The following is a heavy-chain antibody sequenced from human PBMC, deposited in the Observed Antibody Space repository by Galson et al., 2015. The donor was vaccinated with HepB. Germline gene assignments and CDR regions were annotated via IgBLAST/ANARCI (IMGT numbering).Heavy chain of an antibody. CDR2: IYSGGST. V-gene: IGHV3-66*01. CDR1: GFTVSSNY. Sequence: SLRLSCAASGFTVSSNYMSWVRQAPGKGLEWVSVIYSGGSTYYADPVKGRFTISRDNSKNTLYLQMNSLRAEDTAVYYCARTWPGFVIPEYSSGWAPFDYWGQGTLVTVSS. CDR3: ARTWPGFVIPEYSSGWAPFDY. J-gene: IGHJ4*02. D-gene: IGHD6-19*01.